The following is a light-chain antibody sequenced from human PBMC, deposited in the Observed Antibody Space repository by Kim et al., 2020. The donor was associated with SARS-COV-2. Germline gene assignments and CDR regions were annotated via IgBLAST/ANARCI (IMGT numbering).Light chain of an antibody. J-gene: IGKJ5*01. Sequence: VSVGDRVTITCRASQDIRNDLGWYQQNPGRAPKRLIYGASSLQSGVPSRFSGSGSGTEFTLTISSVQPEDFATYSCLQHSTYPITFGQGTRLEIK. CDR2: GAS. CDR3: LQHSTYPIT. CDR1: QDIRND. V-gene: IGKV1-17*01.